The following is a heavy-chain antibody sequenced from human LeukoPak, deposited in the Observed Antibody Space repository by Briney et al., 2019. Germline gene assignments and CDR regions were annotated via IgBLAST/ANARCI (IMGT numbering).Heavy chain of an antibody. J-gene: IGHJ3*02. CDR1: GYTFTSYG. CDR3: ARGILRYFDWLYAFDI. Sequence: ASVKVSCKASGYTFTSYGISWVRQAPGQGLEWMGWISAYNGNTNYAQKLQGRVTMTTDTSTSTAYMELRSLRSDDTAVYYCARGILRYFDWLYAFDIWGQGTMVTVSS. V-gene: IGHV1-18*01. D-gene: IGHD3-9*01. CDR2: ISAYNGNT.